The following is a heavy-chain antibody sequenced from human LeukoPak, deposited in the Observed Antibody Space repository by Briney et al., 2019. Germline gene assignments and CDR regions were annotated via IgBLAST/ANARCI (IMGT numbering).Heavy chain of an antibody. J-gene: IGHJ5*02. CDR2: IKHDGGEK. CDR3: ARQPLFPHRFDP. V-gene: IGHV3-7*04. Sequence: GGSLRLSCAASGFTFSNYWMTWVRQAPGKGLEWVANIKHDGGEKYYVDSVRGRFTISRDNAKNSLYLQMNSLRAEDTAVYYCARQPLFPHRFDPWGQGTLVTVSS. CDR1: GFTFSNYW.